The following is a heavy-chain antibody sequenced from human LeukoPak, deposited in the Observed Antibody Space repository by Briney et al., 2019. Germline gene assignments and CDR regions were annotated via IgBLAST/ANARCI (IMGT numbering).Heavy chain of an antibody. CDR1: GGSISSSSYY. V-gene: IGHV4-39*07. Sequence: SETLSLTCTVSGGSISSSSYYWGWIRQPPGKGLEWIGSIYYSGSTYYNPSLKSRVTISVDTSKNQFSLKLSSVTAADTAVYYCAKGGFSDWTDGNFDYWGQGTLVTVSS. CDR2: IYYSGST. J-gene: IGHJ4*02. D-gene: IGHD6-19*01. CDR3: AKGGFSDWTDGNFDY.